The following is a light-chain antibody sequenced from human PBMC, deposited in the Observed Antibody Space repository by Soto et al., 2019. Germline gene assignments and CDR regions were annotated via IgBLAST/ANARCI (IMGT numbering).Light chain of an antibody. V-gene: IGKV1-6*01. CDR3: LQDDDYPFT. J-gene: IGKJ4*01. CDR2: AAS. Sequence: AIQVTQSPSSLSASVGDRVTITCRASQGIRNELSWYQQKPGKAPKFLIFAASNLQSGVPSRFSGSGSSTDSTLTISSLQPEDFATYFCLQDDDYPFTFGGGTKVDIK. CDR1: QGIRNE.